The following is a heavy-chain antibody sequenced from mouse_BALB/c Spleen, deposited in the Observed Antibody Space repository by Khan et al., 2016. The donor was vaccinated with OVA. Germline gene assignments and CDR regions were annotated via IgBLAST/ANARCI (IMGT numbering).Heavy chain of an antibody. J-gene: IGHJ2*01. D-gene: IGHD1-1*01. V-gene: IGHV1-20*02. CDR1: GYSFTGYF. CDR3: ARVKRSDFDY. Sequence: VQLKESGPELVKPGASVKISCKASGYSFTGYFMNWVMQSHGQSLEWIGRINPYIGETFYNQKFKDKATLTVDESSSTAYMQLRSLASEDSAVYYCARVKRSDFDYWGQGTTLTVSS. CDR2: INPYIGET.